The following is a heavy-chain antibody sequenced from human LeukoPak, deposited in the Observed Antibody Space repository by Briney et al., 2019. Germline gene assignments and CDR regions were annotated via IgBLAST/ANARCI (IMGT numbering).Heavy chain of an antibody. CDR1: GGTFSSYA. V-gene: IGHV1-69*13. D-gene: IGHD6-13*01. J-gene: IGHJ5*02. CDR2: IIPIFGTA. CDR3: ARSSSWYGWFDP. Sequence: GASVKVSCKASGGTFSSYAISWVRQAPGQGLEWMGGIIPIFGTANYAQKFQGRVTITADESTSTAYMELSSLRSEDTAVYYCARSSSWYGWFDPWGQGTLATVSS.